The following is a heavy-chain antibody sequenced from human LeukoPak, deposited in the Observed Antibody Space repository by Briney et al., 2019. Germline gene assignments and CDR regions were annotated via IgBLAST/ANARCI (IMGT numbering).Heavy chain of an antibody. CDR2: IYYSGST. Sequence: SETLSLTCTVSGGSISSGGYYWSWFRQHPGKGLEWIGYIYYSGSTYYNPSLKSRVTISVDTSKNQFSLKLSSVTAADTAVYYCAATNIKAVAGSHNWFDPWGQGTLVTVSS. CDR1: GGSISSGGYY. V-gene: IGHV4-31*03. J-gene: IGHJ5*02. CDR3: AATNIKAVAGSHNWFDP. D-gene: IGHD6-19*01.